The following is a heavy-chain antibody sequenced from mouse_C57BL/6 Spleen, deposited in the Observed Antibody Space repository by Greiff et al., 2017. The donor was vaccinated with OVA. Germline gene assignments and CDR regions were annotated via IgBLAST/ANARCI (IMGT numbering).Heavy chain of an antibody. Sequence: EVQLVESGPGMVKPSQSLSLTCTVTGYSITSGYDWHWIRHFPGNKLEWMGYISYSGSTNYNPSLKSRISITHDTSKNHFFLKLNSVTTEDTATYYCARTAYYSNFFAYWGQGTLVTVSA. CDR1: GYSITSGYD. CDR2: ISYSGST. V-gene: IGHV3-1*01. J-gene: IGHJ3*01. D-gene: IGHD2-5*01. CDR3: ARTAYYSNFFAY.